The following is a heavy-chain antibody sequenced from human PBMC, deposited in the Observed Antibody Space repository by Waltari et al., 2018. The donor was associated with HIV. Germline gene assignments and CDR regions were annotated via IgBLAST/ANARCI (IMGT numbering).Heavy chain of an antibody. CDR1: GFSLSNDRMG. V-gene: IGHV2-26*01. D-gene: IGHD3-10*01. CDR2: IFSNDEK. Sequence: QVTLKESGPVLVKPPETLTLTCTVSGFSLSNDRMGVSWIRQPPGKALEWLAHIFSNDEKSYSTSLKSRLTIAKDTSRSQVVLTMTNMDRVDTATYYGARIRDGIRVYGSGYYFDYWGQGTLVTVSS. J-gene: IGHJ4*02. CDR3: ARIRDGIRVYGSGYYFDY.